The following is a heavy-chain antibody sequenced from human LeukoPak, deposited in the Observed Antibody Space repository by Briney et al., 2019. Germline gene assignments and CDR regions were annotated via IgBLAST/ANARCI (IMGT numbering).Heavy chain of an antibody. CDR1: GFTFSSYG. J-gene: IGHJ4*02. CDR2: ISYDGSNK. CDR3: AKDRLGRLELPFDY. D-gene: IGHD1-7*01. V-gene: IGHV3-30*18. Sequence: GRCLRLSCAASGFTFSSYGMHWVRQAPGKGLEWVAVISYDGSNKYYADSVKGRFTISRDNSKNTLYLQMNSLRAEDTAVYYCAKDRLGRLELPFDYWGQGTLVTVSS.